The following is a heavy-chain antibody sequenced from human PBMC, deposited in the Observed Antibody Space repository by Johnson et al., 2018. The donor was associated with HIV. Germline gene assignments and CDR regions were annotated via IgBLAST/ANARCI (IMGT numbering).Heavy chain of an antibody. V-gene: IGHV3-30*04. CDR2: VSYDGSTK. Sequence: VQLVESGGGVVQPGRSLRLSCAASGFTFTSYAMHWVRQAPGKGLECVAVVSYDGSTKYYADSVKGRFTISRDNSENTLYLQMNSLRAEDTAVFFCARDWSWRGSLKGGGAFDIWGQGTLVTVSA. J-gene: IGHJ3*02. D-gene: IGHD1-26*01. CDR3: ARDWSWRGSLKGGGAFDI. CDR1: GFTFTSYA.